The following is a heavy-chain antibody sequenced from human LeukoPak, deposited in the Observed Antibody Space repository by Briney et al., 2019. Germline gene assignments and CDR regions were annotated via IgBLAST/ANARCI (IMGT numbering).Heavy chain of an antibody. CDR3: ARRRNSTRGLIFDSFDI. Sequence: SQTLSLTCAISGDSVSSNSAAWNWIRQSPSRGLEWLGRTYYRSKWYNDYAVSVKSRITINPDTSKNQFSLQLNSVTPEHTAVYYFARRRNSTRGLIFDSFDIWGQGTMVTVSS. V-gene: IGHV6-1*01. CDR1: GDSVSSNSAA. J-gene: IGHJ3*02. CDR2: TYYRSKWYN. D-gene: IGHD1-14*01.